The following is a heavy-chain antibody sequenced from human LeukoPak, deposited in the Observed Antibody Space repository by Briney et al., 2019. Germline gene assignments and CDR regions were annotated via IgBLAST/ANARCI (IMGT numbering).Heavy chain of an antibody. J-gene: IGHJ4*02. V-gene: IGHV1-18*01. Sequence: HWASVKVSCKASGYTFTSYGISWVRQAPGQGLEWMGWISAYNGNTNYAQKLQGRVTMTTDTSTSTAYMELRSLRSDDTAVYYCARVTPYYGSGYFDYWGQGTLVTVSS. CDR3: ARVTPYYGSGYFDY. CDR2: ISAYNGNT. D-gene: IGHD3-10*01. CDR1: GYTFTSYG.